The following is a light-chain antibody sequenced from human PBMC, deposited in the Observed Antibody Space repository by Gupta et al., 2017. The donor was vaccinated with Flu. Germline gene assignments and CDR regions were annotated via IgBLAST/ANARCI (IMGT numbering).Light chain of an antibody. CDR1: QSVLYSGNSMNY. CDR3: QQYYDTPRT. J-gene: IGKJ2*02. V-gene: IGKV4-1*01. Sequence: DIVMTQSPDSLAVSLGERATINCKSSQSVLYSGNSMNYLAWYQQKPGQPPKLLIYWASTRGSGVPDRFSGSGSGTDFTLNISSLQAEDVAVYYCQQYYDTPRTFGQGTNLEIK. CDR2: WAS.